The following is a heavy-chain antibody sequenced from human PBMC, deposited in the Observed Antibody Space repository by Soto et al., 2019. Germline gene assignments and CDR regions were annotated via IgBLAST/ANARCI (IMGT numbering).Heavy chain of an antibody. D-gene: IGHD6-13*01. J-gene: IGHJ5*02. CDR2: VYYSGRT. Sequence: QLQLQESGPGLVKPSETLSLTCTVSGGSISSSSFHWGWIRQPPGKGLGWIGSVYYSGRTYYSPSLKSRVTISGDKAKNQFSLKLSCVTAADTAVYYCARRERAAGTDWWFDPWGQGTLVTVSS. V-gene: IGHV4-39*01. CDR1: GGSISSSSFH. CDR3: ARRERAAGTDWWFDP.